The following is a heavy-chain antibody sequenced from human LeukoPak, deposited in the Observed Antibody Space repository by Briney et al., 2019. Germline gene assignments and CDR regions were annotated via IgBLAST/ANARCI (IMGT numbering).Heavy chain of an antibody. CDR3: ARLPNYYDSSGYQYYDYYMDV. V-gene: IGHV3-9*01. CDR1: GFTFDDYA. Sequence: GGSLRLSCAASGFTFDDYAMHWVRQAPGKGLEWVSGISWNSGSIGYADSVEGRFTISRDNAKNSLYLQMNSLRAEDTAVYYCARLPNYYDSSGYQYYDYYMDVWGKGTTVTVSS. D-gene: IGHD3-22*01. CDR2: ISWNSGSI. J-gene: IGHJ6*03.